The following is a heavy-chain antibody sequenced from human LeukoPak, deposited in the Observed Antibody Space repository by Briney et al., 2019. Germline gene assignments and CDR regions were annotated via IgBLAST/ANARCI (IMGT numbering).Heavy chain of an antibody. Sequence: GASVKVSCKASGYTFTISWVRQAPGQGLEWMGWISAYNGNTNYAQKLQGRVTMTTDTSMSTAYMELRIPRSDDTAVYYCASLKNYYDSSGYLVTDAFDIWGQGTMVTVSS. V-gene: IGHV1-18*01. CDR3: ASLKNYYDSSGYLVTDAFDI. D-gene: IGHD3-22*01. J-gene: IGHJ3*02. CDR1: GYTFT. CDR2: ISAYNGNT.